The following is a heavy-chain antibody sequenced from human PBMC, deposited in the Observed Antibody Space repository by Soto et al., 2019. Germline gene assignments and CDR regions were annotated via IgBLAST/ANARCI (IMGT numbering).Heavy chain of an antibody. D-gene: IGHD2-2*01. V-gene: IGHV4-31*03. J-gene: IGHJ4*02. CDR1: GGSISSGGYY. CDR3: ARYCSSTSCQERVVFDY. Sequence: SETLSLTCTVSGGSISSGGYYWSWIRQHPGKGLEWIGYIYYSGSTYYNPSLKSRVTISVDTSKNQFSLKLSSVTAADTAVYYCARYCSSTSCQERVVFDYWGQGTLVTVSS. CDR2: IYYSGST.